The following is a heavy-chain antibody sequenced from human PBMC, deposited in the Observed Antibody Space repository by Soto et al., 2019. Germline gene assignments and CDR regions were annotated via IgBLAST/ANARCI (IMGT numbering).Heavy chain of an antibody. CDR2: TRHDGSNT. CDR1: GFTFSGYG. Sequence: GGSLRLSCAASGFTFSGYGMHWVRQAPGKGLEWVAVTRHDGSNTYYADSVRGRFTISRDNSKKTLYLQMNSLRAEDTAVYYCARYYDSSGTLDYWGQGTLVTVSS. CDR3: ARYYDSSGTLDY. J-gene: IGHJ4*02. V-gene: IGHV3-33*01. D-gene: IGHD3-22*01.